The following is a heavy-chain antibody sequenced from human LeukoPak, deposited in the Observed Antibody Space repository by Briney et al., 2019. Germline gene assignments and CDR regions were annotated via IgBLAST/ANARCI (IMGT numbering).Heavy chain of an antibody. CDR2: IYPGDSDA. Sequence: GESLKISCKGSGYNFTSYWIGWVRQMPGKGLKWMGIIYPGDSDARYSPSFQGQVTISADKSISTAYLQWSSLKASDTAMYYCARDWSGYSYGYFDYWGQGTLVTVSS. CDR1: GYNFTSYW. CDR3: ARDWSGYSYGYFDY. V-gene: IGHV5-51*01. J-gene: IGHJ4*02. D-gene: IGHD5-18*01.